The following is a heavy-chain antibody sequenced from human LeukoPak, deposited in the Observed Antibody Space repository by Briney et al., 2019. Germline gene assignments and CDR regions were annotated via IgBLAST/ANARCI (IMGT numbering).Heavy chain of an antibody. V-gene: IGHV3-30*02. CDR2: IRYDGSKK. CDR1: GFTFSSYG. Sequence: GGSLRLSCATSGFTFSSYGMHWVRQAPGKGLEWVACIRYDGSKKLYADSVKGRFTISRDNSKNALHLQMNSLRAEDTAVYYWGKAQYDFWSGYYFDFWGQGTLGTVSS. CDR3: GKAQYDFWSGYYFDF. D-gene: IGHD3-3*01. J-gene: IGHJ4*02.